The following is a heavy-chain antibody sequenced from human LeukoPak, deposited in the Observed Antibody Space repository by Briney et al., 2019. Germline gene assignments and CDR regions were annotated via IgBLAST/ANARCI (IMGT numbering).Heavy chain of an antibody. Sequence: GGSLRLSCAASGFTFSDYYMSWIRQAPGKGLEWVSAISGSGGSTYYADSVKGRFTISRDNSKNTLYLQMNSLRAEDTAVYYCAKVGSSTVTNYFDYWGQGTLVTVSS. CDR2: ISGSGGST. D-gene: IGHD4-17*01. CDR3: AKVGSSTVTNYFDY. V-gene: IGHV3-23*01. CDR1: GFTFSDYY. J-gene: IGHJ4*02.